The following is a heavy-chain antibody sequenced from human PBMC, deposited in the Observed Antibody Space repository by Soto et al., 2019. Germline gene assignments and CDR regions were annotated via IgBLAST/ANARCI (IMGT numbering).Heavy chain of an antibody. CDR2: ISDSGGWT. V-gene: IGHV3-23*01. D-gene: IGHD3-16*01. CDR1: GFTFSSYG. CDR3: AKEVGGSAQDLNGYMDV. Sequence: GGSLRLSCAASGFTFSSYGMTWVRQAPGKGLEWVSVISDSGGWTYHADSVKGRFTIARDNSKNTVYLQMSGLRADDTAIYFCAKEVGGSAQDLNGYMDVWGKGTTVTVSS. J-gene: IGHJ6*03.